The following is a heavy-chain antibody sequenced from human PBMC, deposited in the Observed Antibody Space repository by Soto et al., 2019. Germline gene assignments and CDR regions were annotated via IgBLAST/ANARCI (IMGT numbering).Heavy chain of an antibody. D-gene: IGHD6-6*01. Sequence: GESLKISCKGSGYSFTSYWIGWVRQMPGKGLEWMGIIYPGDSDTRYSPSFQGQVTISADKSISTAYLQWSSLKASDTAMSYCARLRGSSPSYYYYYMDVWGKGTTVTVSS. J-gene: IGHJ6*03. CDR3: ARLRGSSPSYYYYYMDV. CDR1: GYSFTSYW. CDR2: IYPGDSDT. V-gene: IGHV5-51*01.